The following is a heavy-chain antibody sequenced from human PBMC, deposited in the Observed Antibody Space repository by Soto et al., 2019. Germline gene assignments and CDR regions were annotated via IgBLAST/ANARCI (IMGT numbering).Heavy chain of an antibody. J-gene: IGHJ3*02. V-gene: IGHV3-7*01. CDR1: GFTFSSYW. CDR2: MNQDGSEK. CDR3: AREDVSFPI. Sequence: GGSLRLSCAASGFTFSSYWMSWVRQAPGKGLEWVANMNQDGSEKFYVDSVKGRFTISRDNTKNSLYLQMNSLRAEDTAVYYCAREDVSFPICGQGTKVTVS.